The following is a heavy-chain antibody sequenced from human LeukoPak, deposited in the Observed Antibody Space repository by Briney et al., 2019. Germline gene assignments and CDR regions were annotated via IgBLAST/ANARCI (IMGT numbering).Heavy chain of an antibody. CDR3: ASLRNIGQQLVLGGTDY. V-gene: IGHV4-34*01. J-gene: IGHJ4*02. D-gene: IGHD6-13*01. CDR2: INHSGST. Sequence: PSETLSLTCAVYGGSFSGYYWSWIRQPPGKGLEWIGEINHSGSTNYNPSLKSRVTISVDTSKNQFSLKLSSVTAADTAVYYCASLRNIGQQLVLGGTDYWGQGTLVTVSS. CDR1: GGSFSGYY.